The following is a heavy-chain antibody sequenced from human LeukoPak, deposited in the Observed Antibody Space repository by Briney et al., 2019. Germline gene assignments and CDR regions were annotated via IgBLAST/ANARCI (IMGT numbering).Heavy chain of an antibody. J-gene: IGHJ4*02. CDR2: ISGSGGST. Sequence: GGSLGLSCAASGFTFSSYAMSWVRQAPGKGLEWVSAISGSGGSTYYADSVKGRFTISRDNSKNTLYLQMNSLRAEDTAVYYCAKDRGLLFGEFHDYWGQGTQVTVSS. D-gene: IGHD3-10*02. CDR3: AKDRGLLFGEFHDY. CDR1: GFTFSSYA. V-gene: IGHV3-23*01.